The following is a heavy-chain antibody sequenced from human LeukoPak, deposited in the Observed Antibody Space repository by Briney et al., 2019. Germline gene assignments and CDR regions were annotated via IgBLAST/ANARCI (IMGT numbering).Heavy chain of an antibody. D-gene: IGHD2-21*01. CDR3: AKDRCGNGIGCLYYYMDV. CDR1: GGSISSSSYY. CDR2: IYYSGST. V-gene: IGHV4-39*02. Sequence: SETLSLTCTVSGGSISSSSYYWGWIRQPPGRGLEWIGSIYYSGSTYYNPSLKGRVTISVDTSKNQFSLKLSSVTAADTAVYYCAKDRCGNGIGCLYYYMDVWGKGTTVTISS. J-gene: IGHJ6*03.